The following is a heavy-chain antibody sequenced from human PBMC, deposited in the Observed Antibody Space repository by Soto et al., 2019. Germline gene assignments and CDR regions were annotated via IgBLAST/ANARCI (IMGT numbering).Heavy chain of an antibody. Sequence: PSETLSLTCTVAGASISSYYWSWIRQPPGKGLEWIGYIYYSGSTNYNPSLKSRVTISVDTSKNQFSLKLTSVTAADTAVYYCARDKITGLFDYWGQGTLVTVS. CDR1: GASISSYY. CDR3: ARDKITGLFDY. V-gene: IGHV4-59*12. J-gene: IGHJ4*02. CDR2: IYYSGST. D-gene: IGHD2-8*02.